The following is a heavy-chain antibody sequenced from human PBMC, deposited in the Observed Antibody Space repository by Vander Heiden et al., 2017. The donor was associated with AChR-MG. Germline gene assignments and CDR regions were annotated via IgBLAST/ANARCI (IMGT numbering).Heavy chain of an antibody. Sequence: QVQLVQSGAEVKKPGSSVKVSCKAPGVTFSSYATGWVQQDPGQGLEWMGVIIPIFGTANYAQKFQGRVTITADKSTSTAYMELSSLRSEDPAVYYCARYFLSLSSLTYYYYGMDVWGQGTTVTVSS. J-gene: IGHJ6*02. V-gene: IGHV1-69*06. CDR3: ARYFLSLSSLTYYYYGMDV. CDR1: GVTFSSYA. D-gene: IGHD7-27*01. CDR2: IIPIFGTA.